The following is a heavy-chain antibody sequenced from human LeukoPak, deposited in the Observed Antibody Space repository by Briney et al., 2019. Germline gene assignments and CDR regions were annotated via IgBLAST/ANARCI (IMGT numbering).Heavy chain of an antibody. CDR3: ARKISYYYYMDV. CDR1: GGSISSSSYY. CDR2: IYHSGST. D-gene: IGHD3-16*01. Sequence: SETLSLTCTVSGGSISSSSYYWGWIRQPPGKGLEWIGSIYHSGSTYYNPSLKSRVTISVDTSKNQFSLKLSSVTAADTAVYYCARKISYYYYMDVWGKGTTVTVSS. J-gene: IGHJ6*03. V-gene: IGHV4-39*07.